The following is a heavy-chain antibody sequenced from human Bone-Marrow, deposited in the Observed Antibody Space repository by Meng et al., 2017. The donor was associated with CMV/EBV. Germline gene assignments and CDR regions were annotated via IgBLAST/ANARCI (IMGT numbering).Heavy chain of an antibody. D-gene: IGHD1-26*01. J-gene: IGHJ4*02. V-gene: IGHV1-2*02. CDR1: GYTFTSYA. CDR2: INPNSGGT. Sequence: ASVKVSCKASGYTFTSYAISWVRQAPGQGLEWMGWINPNSGGTNYAQKFQGRVTMTRDTSIRTAYMELSRLRSDDTAVYYCAGDEGGSYYWGQGTLVTVSS. CDR3: AGDEGGSYY.